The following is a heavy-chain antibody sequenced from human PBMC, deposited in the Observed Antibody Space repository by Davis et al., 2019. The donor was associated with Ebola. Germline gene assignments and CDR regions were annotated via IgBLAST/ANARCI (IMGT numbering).Heavy chain of an antibody. CDR2: IYSGGST. J-gene: IGHJ4*02. V-gene: IGHV3-53*01. CDR3: ARGGFSGGDCYFDY. Sequence: PGGSLRLSCAASGFTVSSNYMSWVRQAPGKGLEWVSVIYSGGSTYYADSVKGRFTISRDNSKNTLYLQMNSLRAEDTAVYYCARGGFSGGDCYFDYWGQGTLVTVSS. D-gene: IGHD2-21*02. CDR1: GFTVSSNY.